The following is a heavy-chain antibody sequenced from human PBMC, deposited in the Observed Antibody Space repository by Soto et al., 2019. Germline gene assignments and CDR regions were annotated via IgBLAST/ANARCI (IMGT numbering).Heavy chain of an antibody. CDR1: GFTFSSYA. Sequence: EVQLLESGGGLVQPGGSLRLSCAASGFTFSSYAMNWVRQAPGKGLEWVSAISGSAATTHFADSVKGRFTISRDNSKNQLYLQMNSLRAEDTAVYYCARDRSYYDSSGSYSPPYWGQGTLVTVSS. J-gene: IGHJ4*02. D-gene: IGHD3-22*01. CDR2: ISGSAATT. CDR3: ARDRSYYDSSGSYSPPY. V-gene: IGHV3-23*01.